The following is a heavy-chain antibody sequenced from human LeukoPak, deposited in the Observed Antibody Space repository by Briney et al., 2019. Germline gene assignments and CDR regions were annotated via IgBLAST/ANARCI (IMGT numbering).Heavy chain of an antibody. CDR1: GFTFSGYW. Sequence: PGGSLRLSCAASGFTFSGYWMSWVRQAPGAGLEWVANIKQDGSEKYYVDSVKGRFTISRDNAKNSLYLQMNSLRAEDTAVYYCATQDEDCTNGVCYKPSYAYYYYMDVWGKGTTVTVSS. CDR2: IKQDGSEK. J-gene: IGHJ6*03. D-gene: IGHD2-8*01. V-gene: IGHV3-7*01. CDR3: ATQDEDCTNGVCYKPSYAYYYYMDV.